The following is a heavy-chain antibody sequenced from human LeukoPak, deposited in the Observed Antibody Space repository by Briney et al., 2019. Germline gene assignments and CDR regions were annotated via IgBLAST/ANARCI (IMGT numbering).Heavy chain of an antibody. D-gene: IGHD1-26*01. CDR3: ARSTGSFRCFDY. J-gene: IGHJ4*02. Sequence: SGGSLRLSCAASGFTFSSYAMHWVRQAPGKGLEWVAVISYDGSNKYYADSVKGRFTISRDNSKNTLYLQMNSLRAEDTAVYYCARSTGSFRCFDYWGQGALVTVSS. CDR1: GFTFSSYA. CDR2: ISYDGSNK. V-gene: IGHV3-30*04.